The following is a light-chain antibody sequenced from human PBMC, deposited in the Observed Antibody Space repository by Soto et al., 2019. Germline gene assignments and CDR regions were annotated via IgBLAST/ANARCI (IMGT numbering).Light chain of an antibody. CDR3: QQRASWPST. CDR2: EAT. J-gene: IGKJ4*01. V-gene: IGKV3-11*01. Sequence: EIVLTQSPGTLSLSPGERATLSCRASQSINTYLAWYQQKPGQAPRLLIYEATNRAIGIPARFSGSVSGTDFTLTISSLQPEDFAVYYCQQRASWPSTFGGGTKVDVK. CDR1: QSINTY.